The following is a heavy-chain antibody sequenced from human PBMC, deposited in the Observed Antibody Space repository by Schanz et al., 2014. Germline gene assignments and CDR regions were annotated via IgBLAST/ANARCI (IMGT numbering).Heavy chain of an antibody. CDR2: IKQDGSEK. CDR1: GFTFSSYW. V-gene: IGHV3-7*01. J-gene: IGHJ4*02. CDR3: ARDSRPNYDFLTAYYSIDY. D-gene: IGHD3-9*01. Sequence: EVQLLESGGGLVQPGGSLRLSCAASGFTFSSYWMSWVRQAPGKGLEWVANIKQDGSEKYYVDAVKGRFTISRDNSRNTLYLQMNSLRTEDTAVYYCARDSRPNYDFLTAYYSIDYWGQGTLVTVSS.